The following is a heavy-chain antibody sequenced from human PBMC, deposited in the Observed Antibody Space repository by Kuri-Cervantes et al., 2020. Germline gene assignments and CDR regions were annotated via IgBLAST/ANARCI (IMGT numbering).Heavy chain of an antibody. CDR2: ISVYNGNT. CDR3: ATVFLSTVTTRFDY. V-gene: IGHV1-18*01. J-gene: IGHJ4*02. Sequence: ASVKVSCKASGYTFTSYGISWVRQAPGQGLEWMGWISVYNGNTKYPQKLQGRVTMTTDTSTSTAYMELSSLRSEDTAVYYCATVFLSTVTTRFDYWGQGTLVTVSS. CDR1: GYTFTSYG. D-gene: IGHD4-17*01.